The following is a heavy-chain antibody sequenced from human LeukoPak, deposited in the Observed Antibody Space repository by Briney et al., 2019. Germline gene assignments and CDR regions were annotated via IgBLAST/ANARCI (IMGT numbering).Heavy chain of an antibody. CDR2: IWHDGSNK. J-gene: IGHJ6*03. Sequence: PGRSLRLSCAASGFTFSRYTMHWVRQAPGKGLEWVAVIWHDGSNKYYVDSVKGRFTISRDNSKNTLYLQMNSLRAEDTAVYYCARDIYSYYMDVWGKGTTVTVSS. CDR1: GFTFSRYT. V-gene: IGHV3-33*01. CDR3: ARDIYSYYMDV.